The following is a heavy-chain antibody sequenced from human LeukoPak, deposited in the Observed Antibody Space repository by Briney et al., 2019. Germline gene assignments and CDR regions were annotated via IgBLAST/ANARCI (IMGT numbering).Heavy chain of an antibody. Sequence: SETLSLTCTVSGGSISSSSYYWGWIRQPPGKGLEWIGSIYYSGSTYYNPSLKSRVTISVDTSKNQFSLKLSSVTAADTAVYYCARLRYCSSISCLLSYYYGMDVWGQGTTVAVSS. CDR3: ARLRYCSSISCLLSYYYGMDV. V-gene: IGHV4-39*01. CDR1: GGSISSSSYY. CDR2: IYYSGST. D-gene: IGHD2-2*01. J-gene: IGHJ6*02.